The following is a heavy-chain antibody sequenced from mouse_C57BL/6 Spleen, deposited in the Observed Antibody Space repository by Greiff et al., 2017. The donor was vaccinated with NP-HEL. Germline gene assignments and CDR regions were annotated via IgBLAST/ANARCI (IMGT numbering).Heavy chain of an antibody. V-gene: IGHV1-42*01. CDR3: ARPYYYGSSYDAMDY. CDR2: INPSTGGT. J-gene: IGHJ4*01. D-gene: IGHD1-1*01. Sequence: EVQRVESGPELVKPGASVKISCKASGYSFTGYYMNWVKQSPEKSLEWIGEINPSTGGTTYNQKFKAKATLTVDKSSSTAYMQLKSLTSEDSAVYYCARPYYYGSSYDAMDYWGQGTSVTVSS. CDR1: GYSFTGYY.